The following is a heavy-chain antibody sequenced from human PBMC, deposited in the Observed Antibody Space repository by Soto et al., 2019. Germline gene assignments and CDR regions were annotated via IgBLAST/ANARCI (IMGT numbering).Heavy chain of an antibody. J-gene: IGHJ6*03. CDR1: GYSFTSYW. V-gene: IGHV5-51*01. Sequence: PGESLKISCKGSGYSFTSYWIGWVRQMPGKGLEWMGIIYPGDSDTRYSPSFQGQVTISADKSISTAYLQWSSLKASDTAMYYCARRGGPANYAFWSGYYPYYYYYMDVWGKGTTVTVSS. CDR3: ARRGGPANYAFWSGYYPYYYYYMDV. CDR2: IYPGDSDT. D-gene: IGHD3-3*01.